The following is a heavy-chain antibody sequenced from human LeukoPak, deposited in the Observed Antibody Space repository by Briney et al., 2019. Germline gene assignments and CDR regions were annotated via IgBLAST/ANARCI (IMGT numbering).Heavy chain of an antibody. V-gene: IGHV3-15*04. Sequence: GGSLRLSCAASEFTFSSFGMHWVRQAPGKGLEWVGRIESNIDGGSTDYAAPVKGRFTISRDDSRKTLFLQMNSLKTEDTAVYYCTTVVWFGELLGYWGQGVLVTVSS. D-gene: IGHD3-10*01. J-gene: IGHJ4*02. CDR2: IESNIDGGST. CDR1: EFTFSSFG. CDR3: TTVVWFGELLGY.